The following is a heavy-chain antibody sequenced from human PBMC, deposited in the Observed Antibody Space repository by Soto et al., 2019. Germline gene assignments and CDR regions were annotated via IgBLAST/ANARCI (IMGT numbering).Heavy chain of an antibody. CDR3: VRSWVTGKGGIDV. D-gene: IGHD3-16*01. CDR1: GYTFTSHG. CDR2: INGYTGNT. J-gene: IGHJ6*02. Sequence: APGKVFCKGSGYTFTSHGLSWARQAPGQGLQWMGWINGYTGNTNYAQKFQGRATMTTDTATNTAYLDLWTLISDDTAVYYCVRSWVTGKGGIDVWG. V-gene: IGHV1-18*01.